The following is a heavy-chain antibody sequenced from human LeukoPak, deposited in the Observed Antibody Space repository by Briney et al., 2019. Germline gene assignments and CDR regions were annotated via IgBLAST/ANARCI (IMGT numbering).Heavy chain of an antibody. CDR3: AREGSSWYRREIDY. Sequence: GGSLRLSCAASVFTFSSYWMSWVRQAPGKGLEWVANIKQDGSEKYYVDSVKGRFTISRDNANNSLYLQMNSLRAEDTAVYYCAREGSSWYRREIDYWGQGTLVTVSS. D-gene: IGHD6-13*01. CDR1: VFTFSSYW. CDR2: IKQDGSEK. V-gene: IGHV3-7*01. J-gene: IGHJ4*02.